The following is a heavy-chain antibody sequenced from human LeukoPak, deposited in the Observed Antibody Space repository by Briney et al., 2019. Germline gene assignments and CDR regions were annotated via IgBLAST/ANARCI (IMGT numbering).Heavy chain of an antibody. Sequence: PGRSLRLFCAASGFTFDDYAMHWVRQAPGEGLELVSGVSWNSGSIGYADSVKGRFTISRDNAKNSLYLQMNSLRAEDTALYYCAKDMVRGVWGNFDYWGQGTLVTVSS. CDR3: AKDMVRGVWGNFDY. J-gene: IGHJ4*02. V-gene: IGHV3-9*01. D-gene: IGHD3-10*01. CDR2: VSWNSGSI. CDR1: GFTFDDYA.